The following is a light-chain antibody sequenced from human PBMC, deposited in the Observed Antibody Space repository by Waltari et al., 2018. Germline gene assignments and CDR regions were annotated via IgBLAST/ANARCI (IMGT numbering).Light chain of an antibody. Sequence: DIQMTQSPSSVSASVVDKVTITCRASQGINSCLAWYQQKPGKAPKLLIYDASSLQTGVPSRFSGSESGTDFTLTISSLQPEDFATYYCQQANRFPLTFGGGTKVELK. J-gene: IGKJ4*01. CDR1: QGINSC. V-gene: IGKV1-12*01. CDR2: DAS. CDR3: QQANRFPLT.